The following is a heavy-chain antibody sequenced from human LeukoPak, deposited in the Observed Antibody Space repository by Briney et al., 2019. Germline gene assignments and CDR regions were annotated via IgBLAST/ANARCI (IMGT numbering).Heavy chain of an antibody. CDR1: GGTFGSYA. CDR2: IIPIFGTA. Sequence: SVKVSCKASGGTFGSYAISWVRQAPGQGLEWMGGIIPIFGTANYAQKFQGRVTITTDESTSTAYMELSSLRSEDTAVYYCARGGIQWLPTDYWGQGTLVTVSS. D-gene: IGHD6-19*01. CDR3: ARGGIQWLPTDY. V-gene: IGHV1-69*05. J-gene: IGHJ4*02.